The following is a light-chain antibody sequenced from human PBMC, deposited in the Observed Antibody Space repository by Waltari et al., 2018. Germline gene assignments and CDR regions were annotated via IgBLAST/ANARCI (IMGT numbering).Light chain of an antibody. J-gene: IGKJ1*01. CDR1: QAITNY. CDR3: QHYETAPWT. CDR2: GAS. Sequence: DIQMTQSPSSLSASVGDRVTISCRASQAITNYLAWYQQIPGKAPKLLIYGASTLQSGVPSRCSGSGFETDFTLTISNLQPEDVAVYYCQHYETAPWTFGQGTRVEVK. V-gene: IGKV1-27*01.